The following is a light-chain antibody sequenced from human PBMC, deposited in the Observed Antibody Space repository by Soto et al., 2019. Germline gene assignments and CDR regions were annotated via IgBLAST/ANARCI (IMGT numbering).Light chain of an antibody. Sequence: QSVLTQPRSVSGSPGQSVTISCTGTSSDVGGYNYVSWYQQHPGKAPKLIIYDVSKRPSGVPDRFSGSKSDNTASLTVSGLQAEDEADYYCCSYVGSYTWVFGGGTKLTVL. CDR1: SSDVGGYNY. CDR3: CSYVGSYTWV. CDR2: DVS. J-gene: IGLJ3*02. V-gene: IGLV2-11*01.